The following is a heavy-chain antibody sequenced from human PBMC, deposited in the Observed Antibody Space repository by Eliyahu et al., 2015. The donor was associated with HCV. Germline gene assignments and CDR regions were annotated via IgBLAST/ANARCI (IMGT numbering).Heavy chain of an antibody. CDR1: GXTFSXYA. J-gene: IGHJ6*02. V-gene: IGHV1-69*01. CDR2: IXPIFGTA. Sequence: QVQLVQSGAEVKKPGSSVKVSCKASGXTFSXYAIXWVRQAPGQGLXWMGGIXPIFGTANYAQKFQGRVTITADESTSTAYMELSSLRSEDTAVYYCARASPITMVRGVIRYYYGMDVWGQGTTVTVSS. CDR3: ARASPITMVRGVIRYYYGMDV. D-gene: IGHD3-10*01.